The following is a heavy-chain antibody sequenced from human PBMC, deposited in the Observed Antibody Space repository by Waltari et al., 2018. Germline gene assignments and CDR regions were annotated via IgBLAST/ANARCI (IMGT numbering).Heavy chain of an antibody. CDR3: ARRLTMIDEFDP. CDR1: GYKFPTNW. V-gene: IGHV5-51*01. Sequence: EVQLLQSGAEVKKAGESLKISCRASGYKFPTNWIAWVRQVPGKGLEWMGAIYGGDSETRYSPSFEGQVTLSADKSIGTAYLEWNSLKASDTAFYFCARRLTMIDEFDPWGQGTLVTVSS. J-gene: IGHJ5*02. CDR2: IYGGDSET. D-gene: IGHD3-22*01.